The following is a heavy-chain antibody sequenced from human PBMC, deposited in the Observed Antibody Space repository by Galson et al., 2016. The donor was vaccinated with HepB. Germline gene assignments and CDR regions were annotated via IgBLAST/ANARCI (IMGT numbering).Heavy chain of an antibody. CDR1: GYNFVSYW. CDR2: INPGDSDT. J-gene: IGHJ5*02. Sequence: QSGAEVKKPGESVKISCKGSGYNFVSYWIAWVRLMPGKGLEWMGIINPGDSDTRYSPSFQGQVTISVDKSTSTAYLQWRSLKASDTAMYYCVRRGYYDSSGHNNWFDPLGQGTLVTVSS. D-gene: IGHD3-22*01. CDR3: VRRGYYDSSGHNNWFDP. V-gene: IGHV5-51*03.